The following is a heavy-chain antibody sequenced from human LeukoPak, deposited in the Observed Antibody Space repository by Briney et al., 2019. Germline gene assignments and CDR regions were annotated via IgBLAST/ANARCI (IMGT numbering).Heavy chain of an antibody. CDR3: TTEPTYYDILTGYFDY. CDR1: GFTFSNAW. D-gene: IGHD3-9*01. Sequence: GGSMRLSCAGSGFTFSNAWMSWVRQAPGKGLEWVGRIKSKTDGGTTDYAAPVKGRFTISRDDSKNTLYLQMNSLKTEDTAVYYCTTEPTYYDILTGYFDYWGQGTLVTVSS. J-gene: IGHJ4*02. V-gene: IGHV3-15*01. CDR2: IKSKTDGGTT.